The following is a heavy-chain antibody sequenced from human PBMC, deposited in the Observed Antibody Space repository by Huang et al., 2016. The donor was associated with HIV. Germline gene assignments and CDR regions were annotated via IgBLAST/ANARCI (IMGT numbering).Heavy chain of an antibody. D-gene: IGHD3-22*01. V-gene: IGHV3-74*01. Sequence: EVQLVESGGGFVQPGGSLRPSCAASGFSISSYWMHWVRQAPGKGLVWVSRINSDGSSTSYADSVKGRFTISRDNAKNTLYLQMNSLRAEDTAVYYCARDPRIQSWLNFFDYWGQGTLVSVSS. CDR3: ARDPRIQSWLNFFDY. J-gene: IGHJ4*02. CDR2: INSDGSST. CDR1: GFSISSYW.